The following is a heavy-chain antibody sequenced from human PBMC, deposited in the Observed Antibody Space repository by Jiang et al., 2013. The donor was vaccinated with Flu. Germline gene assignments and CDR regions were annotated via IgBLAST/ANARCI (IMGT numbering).Heavy chain of an antibody. J-gene: IGHJ3*02. CDR2: TYYRSKWYN. CDR3: ARDSVGAIMSHDAFDI. V-gene: IGHV6-1*01. CDR1: GDSVSSNSAA. Sequence: SQTLSLTCAISGDSVSSNSAAWNWIRQSPSRGLEWLGRTYYRSKWYNDYAVSVKSRITINPDTSKNQFSLQLNSVTPEDTAVYYCARDSVGAIMSHDAFDIWGQGTMVTVSS. D-gene: IGHD1-26*01.